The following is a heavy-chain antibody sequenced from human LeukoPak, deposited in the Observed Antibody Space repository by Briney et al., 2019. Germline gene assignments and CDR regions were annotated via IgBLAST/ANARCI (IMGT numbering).Heavy chain of an antibody. V-gene: IGHV3-11*06. CDR2: ISSRSSYT. CDR1: GFTFSDYY. D-gene: IGHD4-17*01. J-gene: IGHJ4*02. CDR3: ARGELTVYGDPAYFDN. Sequence: GGSLRLSCAASGFTFSDYYMSWIRQAPGKVLEWVSDISSRSSYTNYADSVKGRFTISRDNAKSSLYLQMNTLRAEDTAVYYCARGELTVYGDPAYFDNWGQGTLVTVSS.